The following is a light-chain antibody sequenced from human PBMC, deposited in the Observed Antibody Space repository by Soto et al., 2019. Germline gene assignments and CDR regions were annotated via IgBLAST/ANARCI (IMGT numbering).Light chain of an antibody. CDR1: QSVSSY. CDR2: GAS. V-gene: IGKV3-11*01. Sequence: EIVLTQSPATLSLSPGERATLSCRTSQSVSSYLAWYQQRPGQPPRLLIYGASTRATDIPARFSGSGSGTDFTLTISSLEPEDFAVYYCQQRSNWPPWTFGQGTKVDIK. CDR3: QQRSNWPPWT. J-gene: IGKJ1*01.